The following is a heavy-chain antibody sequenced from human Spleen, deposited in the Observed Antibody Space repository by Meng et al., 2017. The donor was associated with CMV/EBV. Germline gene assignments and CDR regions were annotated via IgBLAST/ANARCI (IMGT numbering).Heavy chain of an antibody. V-gene: IGHV3-7*01. Sequence: GESLKISCAASGFTFSSYWMSWVRQAPGKGLEWVANIKEDGSEKYYMDSVKGRFTISRDNAKNSLSLQMNSLRAEDTAVYYCVTRVPIVGATSGLIGGYFDYWAQGTLVTVSS. CDR2: IKEDGSEK. CDR3: VTRVPIVGATSGLIGGYFDY. J-gene: IGHJ4*02. D-gene: IGHD1-26*01. CDR1: GFTFSSYW.